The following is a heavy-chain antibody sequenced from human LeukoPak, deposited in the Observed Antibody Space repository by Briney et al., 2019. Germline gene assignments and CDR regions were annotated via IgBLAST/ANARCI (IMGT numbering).Heavy chain of an antibody. Sequence: GGSLRLSCAASGFSFDDSGMSWVRQDPGKGPEWVAGINWSGDSTAYADSVKGRFTISRDNAKNSLFLQMNSLRAEDTALYYCVRRVYSGSSYYFDHWGQGTLVTVSS. CDR2: INWSGDST. J-gene: IGHJ4*02. CDR3: VRRVYSGSSYYFDH. V-gene: IGHV3-20*04. CDR1: GFSFDDSG. D-gene: IGHD1-26*01.